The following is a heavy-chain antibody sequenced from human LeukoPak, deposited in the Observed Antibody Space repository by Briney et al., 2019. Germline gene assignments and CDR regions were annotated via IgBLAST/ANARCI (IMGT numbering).Heavy chain of an antibody. J-gene: IGHJ3*02. CDR1: GDSVSSDSVA. CDR3: VRGWSGSLDI. Sequence: SQTLSLTCAISGDSVSSDSVAWNWIRQSPSRGLEWLGRTYYRSRWYNGYAVSVKSRITINPDTSKNQFSLQLSSVTPEDTAVYYCVRGWSGSLDIWGQGTMVTVSS. CDR2: TYYRSRWYN. V-gene: IGHV6-1*01. D-gene: IGHD1-26*01.